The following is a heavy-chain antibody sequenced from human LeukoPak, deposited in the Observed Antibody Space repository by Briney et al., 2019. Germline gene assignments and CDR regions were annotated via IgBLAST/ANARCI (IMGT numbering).Heavy chain of an antibody. J-gene: IGHJ5*02. Sequence: SETLSLTCTVSGDSISRHYWSWIRQPPGKGLEWIGYIYYSENYKYKPSIKSRVTMSLDTSKNQFSLKLNSVTAADTAVYYCARELEDCSAGSCYSGWFDPWGQGTLVTVSS. CDR3: ARELEDCSAGSCYSGWFDP. CDR1: GDSISRHY. CDR2: IYYSENY. D-gene: IGHD2-15*01. V-gene: IGHV4-59*11.